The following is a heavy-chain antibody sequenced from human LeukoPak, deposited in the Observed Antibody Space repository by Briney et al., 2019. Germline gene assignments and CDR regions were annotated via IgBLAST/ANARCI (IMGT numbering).Heavy chain of an antibody. V-gene: IGHV1-18*04. J-gene: IGHJ4*02. CDR3: ARDGYFDY. CDR1: GYTFTSYI. CDR2: INPYNGNT. Sequence: GASVKVSCKASGYTFTSYIISWVRQAPGQGLEWMGWINPYNGNTNYARRLQGRVTMTADTSTSTAYMDLRSLRSDDTAVYYCARDGYFDYWGQGTLVTVSS.